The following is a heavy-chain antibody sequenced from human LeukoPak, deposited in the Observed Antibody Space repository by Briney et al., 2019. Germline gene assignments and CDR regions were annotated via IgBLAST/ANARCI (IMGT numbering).Heavy chain of an antibody. CDR2: IKQDGSEK. Sequence: GGSLRLSCAVSGFTLSNFWMAWVRQAPGKGLEWVANIKQDGSEKYYADSVKGRFTISRDNAKNTLYLQMNSLRVEDTAVYYCARLRYGPYGMDVWGQGTTVTVSS. CDR3: ARLRYGPYGMDV. D-gene: IGHD3-16*02. V-gene: IGHV3-7*01. J-gene: IGHJ6*02. CDR1: GFTLSNFW.